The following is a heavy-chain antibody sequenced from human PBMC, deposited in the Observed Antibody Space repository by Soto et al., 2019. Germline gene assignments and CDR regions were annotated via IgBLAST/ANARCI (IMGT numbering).Heavy chain of an antibody. V-gene: IGHV3-30*18. CDR1: GFTFSSYG. Sequence: QVQLVESGGGVVQPGRSLRLSCAASGFTFSSYGMHWVRQAPGKGLEWVAVISYDGSNKYYADSVKGRFTISRDNSKNTLYLQMNSLRADDTAVYYCAKDRAGSGTAYMDVWGQGTTVTVSS. J-gene: IGHJ6*02. CDR2: ISYDGSNK. D-gene: IGHD3-10*01. CDR3: AKDRAGSGTAYMDV.